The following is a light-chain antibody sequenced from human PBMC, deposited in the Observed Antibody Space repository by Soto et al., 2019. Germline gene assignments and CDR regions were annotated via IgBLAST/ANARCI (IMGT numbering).Light chain of an antibody. J-gene: IGKJ4*01. CDR1: RTVSVN. CDR3: QQYSSWPPLA. Sequence: EVVMTQSPATLSVSPGDTATLACRASRTVSVNVAWYQQKPGQAPRLLIFGASTRATGIPARFSGGGSGTEFTLTVSSLKSEDFAVYYCQQYSSWPPLAFGGGTKVEI. CDR2: GAS. V-gene: IGKV3-15*01.